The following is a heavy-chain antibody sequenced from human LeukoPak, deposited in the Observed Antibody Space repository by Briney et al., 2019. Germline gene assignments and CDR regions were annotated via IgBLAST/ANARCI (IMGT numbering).Heavy chain of an antibody. CDR3: ARGLTMGFDP. Sequence: PGGSLRLSCAASGFTFSSYSMNWVRQAPGMGLEWVSSITSSGSYVAYSDSVKGRFTISRDNAKNSLNLQMNSLRVEDTAVYYCARGLTMGFDPWGQGTLVTVSS. CDR1: GFTFSSYS. J-gene: IGHJ5*02. CDR2: ITSSGSYV. D-gene: IGHD3-10*01. V-gene: IGHV3-21*01.